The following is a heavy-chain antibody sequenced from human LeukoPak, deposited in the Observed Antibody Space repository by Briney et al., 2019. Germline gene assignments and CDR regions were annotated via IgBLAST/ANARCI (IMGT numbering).Heavy chain of an antibody. J-gene: IGHJ4*02. CDR1: GFTFSSYS. CDR3: ARDPGQAEQWLVAYYFDY. V-gene: IGHV3-48*01. CDR2: ISSSSSTI. Sequence: GGSLRLSCAASGFTFSSYSMNWVRQAPGKGLEWVSYISSSSSTIYYADSVKGRFTISRDNAKNSLYLQMNSLRAEDTAVYYCARDPGQAEQWLVAYYFDYWGQGTLVTVSS. D-gene: IGHD6-19*01.